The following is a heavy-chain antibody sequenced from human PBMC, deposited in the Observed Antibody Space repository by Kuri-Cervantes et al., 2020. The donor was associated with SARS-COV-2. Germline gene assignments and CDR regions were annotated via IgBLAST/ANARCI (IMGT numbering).Heavy chain of an antibody. D-gene: IGHD3-16*01. V-gene: IGHV4-59*12. Sequence: SETLSLTCTVSGGSISSYYWSWIRQPPGKGLEWIGYIYYSGSTNYNPSLKSRVTISVDTSKNQFSLKLSSVTAADTAVYYCARLRAALGEGFGYWGQGTLVTVSS. CDR3: ARLRAALGEGFGY. CDR1: GGSISSYY. CDR2: IYYSGST. J-gene: IGHJ4*02.